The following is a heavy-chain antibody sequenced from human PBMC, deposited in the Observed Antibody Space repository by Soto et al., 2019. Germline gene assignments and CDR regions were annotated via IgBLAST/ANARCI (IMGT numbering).Heavy chain of an antibody. D-gene: IGHD3-22*01. CDR2: ISGSGNTI. V-gene: IGHV3-11*01. Sequence: QVQLVESGGALVKPGGSLRLSCAASGFSFRDYYMSWIRQAPGKGLEWISYISGSGNTIYYADSVKGRFIISRDNAKNSLFLQMNSLGADDTDVYYCARDRLPMVVVVMGWFDPWGQGTLVTVSS. CDR1: GFSFRDYY. CDR3: ARDRLPMVVVVMGWFDP. J-gene: IGHJ5*02.